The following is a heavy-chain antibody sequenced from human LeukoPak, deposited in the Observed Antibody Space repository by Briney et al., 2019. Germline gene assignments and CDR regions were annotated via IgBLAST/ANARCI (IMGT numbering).Heavy chain of an antibody. D-gene: IGHD2-15*01. CDR2: INPNSGGT. CDR1: GYAFTGYY. V-gene: IGHV1-2*02. CDR3: ARGPSGAAAGYLSGAFLHY. Sequence: ASVKVSCTASGYAFTGYYLHWVRQAPGQGLEWMGWINPNSGGTNYAQKPQGRVTMTRDTSITTAYLELSGLKSDDTAVYDCARGPSGAAAGYLSGAFLHYWGQGTLVTVSS. J-gene: IGHJ4*02.